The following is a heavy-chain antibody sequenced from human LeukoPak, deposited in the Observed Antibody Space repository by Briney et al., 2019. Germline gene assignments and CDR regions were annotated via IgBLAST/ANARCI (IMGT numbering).Heavy chain of an antibody. CDR1: GYTFTGYY. CDR2: INPNSGGT. V-gene: IGHV1-2*02. J-gene: IGHJ4*02. D-gene: IGHD2-2*01. Sequence: ASVKVSCKASGYTFTGYYMHWVRLAPGQGLEWMGWINPNSGGTSYAEMFQGRVTMTRDTSISTAYMELSRLRSDDTAVYYCARDLRYCSSTSCYGKYYFDYWGQGTLVTVSS. CDR3: ARDLRYCSSTSCYGKYYFDY.